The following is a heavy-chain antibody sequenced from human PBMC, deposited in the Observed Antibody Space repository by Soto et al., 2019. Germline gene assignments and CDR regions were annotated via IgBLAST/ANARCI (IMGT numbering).Heavy chain of an antibody. J-gene: IGHJ4*02. Sequence: GGSLRLSCAASGFTFSSYSMNWVRQAPGKGLEWVSYISSSSSTIYYADSVKGRFTISRDNAKNSLYLQMNSLRDEDTAVYYCARDTPMGSGSYYPFDYWGQGTLVTVSS. V-gene: IGHV3-48*02. CDR2: ISSSSSTI. CDR1: GFTFSSYS. D-gene: IGHD3-10*01. CDR3: ARDTPMGSGSYYPFDY.